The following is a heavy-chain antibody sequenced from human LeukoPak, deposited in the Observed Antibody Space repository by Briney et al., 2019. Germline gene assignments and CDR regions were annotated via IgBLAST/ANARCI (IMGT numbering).Heavy chain of an antibody. CDR3: ARRGYSSGWHRGHAFDI. CDR2: IYYSGST. V-gene: IGHV4-59*08. D-gene: IGHD6-19*01. J-gene: IGHJ3*02. Sequence: SETLSLTCTVSGGSISSYYWSWIRQPPGKGLEWIGYIYYSGSTNYYPSLKSRVTISVDTSKNQFSLKLSSVTAADTAVYYCARRGYSSGWHRGHAFDIWGQGTMVTVSS. CDR1: GGSISSYY.